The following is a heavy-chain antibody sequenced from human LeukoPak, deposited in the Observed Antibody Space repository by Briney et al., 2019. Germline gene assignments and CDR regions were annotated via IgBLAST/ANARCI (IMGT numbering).Heavy chain of an antibody. V-gene: IGHV4-59*01. D-gene: IGHD1-26*01. CDR1: GGSISSYY. Sequence: SETLSLTCTVSGGSISSYYWSWIRQPPGKGPEWIGYVYYSGSTNYNPSLKSRVTISVDTSKNQFSLKLSSVTAADTAVYYCARGGVGATTTLFYYYYMDVWGKGTTVTISS. CDR3: ARGGVGATTTLFYYYYMDV. CDR2: VYYSGST. J-gene: IGHJ6*03.